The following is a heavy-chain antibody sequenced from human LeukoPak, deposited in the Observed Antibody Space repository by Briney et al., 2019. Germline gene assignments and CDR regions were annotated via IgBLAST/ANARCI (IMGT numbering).Heavy chain of an antibody. J-gene: IGHJ4*02. Sequence: PGGSLRLSCAASGFTFSSYAMHWVRQAPGKGLEWVAVIWYDGSNKYYADSVKGRFTISRDNSKNTLYLQMNSLRAEDTAVYYCARGYCSGGSCYGPFDYWGQGTLVTVSS. V-gene: IGHV3-33*08. D-gene: IGHD2-15*01. CDR2: IWYDGSNK. CDR3: ARGYCSGGSCYGPFDY. CDR1: GFTFSSYA.